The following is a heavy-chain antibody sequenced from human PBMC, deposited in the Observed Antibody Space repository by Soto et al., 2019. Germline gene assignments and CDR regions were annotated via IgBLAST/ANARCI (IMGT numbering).Heavy chain of an antibody. Sequence: QVQLVQSGAEVKKPGSSVKVSCKASGGTFSSYAISWVRQAPGQGLEWMGGIIPIFGTANYAQKFQGRVTITADESTSTAYMELSSLRSEDTAVYYCARDRTAAAGRAVAVAASFDYWGQGTLVTVSS. V-gene: IGHV1-69*12. CDR1: GGTFSSYA. CDR3: ARDRTAAAGRAVAVAASFDY. CDR2: IIPIFGTA. J-gene: IGHJ4*02. D-gene: IGHD6-13*01.